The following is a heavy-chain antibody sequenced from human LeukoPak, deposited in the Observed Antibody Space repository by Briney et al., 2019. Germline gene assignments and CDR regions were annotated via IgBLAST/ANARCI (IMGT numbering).Heavy chain of an antibody. CDR3: ARDFGAAVDDYGDLRSGYYFDY. J-gene: IGHJ4*02. CDR1: GFPLSNYA. CDR2: VSYDGSDK. D-gene: IGHD4-17*01. V-gene: IGHV3-30-3*01. Sequence: PGRSLRLSCAASGFPLSNYAMHWVRQAPGKELEWGAVVSYDGSDKSYADCVKGRFTISRDNSNNTLYLQMNSLRSEDTAVYYCARDFGAAVDDYGDLRSGYYFDYWGQGTLVTVSS.